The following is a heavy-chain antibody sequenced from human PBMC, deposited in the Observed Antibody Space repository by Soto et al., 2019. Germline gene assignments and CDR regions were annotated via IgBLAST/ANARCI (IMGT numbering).Heavy chain of an antibody. CDR2: IYYSGST. Sequence: SETLSLTCTVSGGSISSYYWSWIRQPPGKGLEWIGYIYYSGSTNYNPSLKSRVTISVDTSKNQFSLKLSSVTAADTAVYYCARHPDYGDYSGSGEADYWDQGTLVTGSS. CDR1: GGSISSYY. J-gene: IGHJ4*02. V-gene: IGHV4-59*08. D-gene: IGHD4-17*01. CDR3: ARHPDYGDYSGSGEADY.